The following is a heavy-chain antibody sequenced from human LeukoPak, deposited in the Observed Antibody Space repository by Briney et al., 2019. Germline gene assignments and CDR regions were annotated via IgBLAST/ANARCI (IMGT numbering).Heavy chain of an antibody. Sequence: ASVKVSCKASGYTFTGYYMHWVRQAPGQGLEWMGRINPNSGGTNYAQKLQGRVTMTTDTSTSTAYMELRSLRSDDTAVYYCARDYDFWSGYSPTAFDYWGQGTLVTVSS. CDR2: INPNSGGT. CDR3: ARDYDFWSGYSPTAFDY. CDR1: GYTFTGYY. J-gene: IGHJ4*02. V-gene: IGHV1-2*06. D-gene: IGHD3-3*01.